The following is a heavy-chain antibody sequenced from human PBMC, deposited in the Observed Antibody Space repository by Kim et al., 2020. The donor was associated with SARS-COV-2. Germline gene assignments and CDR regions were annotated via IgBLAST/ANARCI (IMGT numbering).Heavy chain of an antibody. Sequence: ASVKVSCKASGYTFTSYGISWVRQAPGQGLEWMGWISAYNGNTNYAQKLQGRVTMTTDTSTSTAYMELRSLRSDDTAVYYCARDQLVPQDYYYYGMDVWGQGTTVTVSS. CDR2: ISAYNGNT. D-gene: IGHD6-6*01. CDR1: GYTFTSYG. V-gene: IGHV1-18*01. CDR3: ARDQLVPQDYYYYGMDV. J-gene: IGHJ6*02.